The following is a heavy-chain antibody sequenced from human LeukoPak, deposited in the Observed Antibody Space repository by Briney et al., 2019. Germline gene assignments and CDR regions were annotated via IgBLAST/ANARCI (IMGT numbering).Heavy chain of an antibody. V-gene: IGHV3-30-3*01. Sequence: GGSLRLSCAASGFTFSSYAMHWVRQAPGKGLEWVAVISYDGSNKYYADSVKGRFTISRDNSKNTLYLQMNSLRAEDTAVYYCARLGSRRALRCSNTSCHTLTGTTGFDPWGQGTLVTVSS. CDR1: GFTFSSYA. D-gene: IGHD2-2*02. CDR3: ARLGSRRALRCSNTSCHTLTGTTGFDP. CDR2: ISYDGSNK. J-gene: IGHJ5*02.